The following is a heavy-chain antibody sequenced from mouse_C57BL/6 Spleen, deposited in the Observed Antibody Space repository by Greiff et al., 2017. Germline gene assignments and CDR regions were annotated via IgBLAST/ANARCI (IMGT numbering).Heavy chain of an antibody. V-gene: IGHV1-9*01. CDR3: AKRAIYYGYEGFAY. Sequence: VMLVESGAELMKPGASVKLSCKATGYTFTGYWIEWVKQRPGHGLEWIGEILPGSGSTNYNEKFKGKATFTADTSSNTAYMQLSSLTTEDSAIYYCAKRAIYYGYEGFAYWGQGTLVTVSA. CDR1: GYTFTGYW. J-gene: IGHJ3*01. D-gene: IGHD2-2*01. CDR2: ILPGSGST.